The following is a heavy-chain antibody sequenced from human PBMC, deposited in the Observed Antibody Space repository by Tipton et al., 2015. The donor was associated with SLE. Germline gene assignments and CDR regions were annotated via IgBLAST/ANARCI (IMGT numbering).Heavy chain of an antibody. Sequence: SLRLSCAASGFTFSSYEMNWVRQAPGKGLEWVSYISSSGSTIYYADSVKGRFTISRDNAKNSLYLQMNSLRAEDTAVYYCARGKYYYDSSGYYYYFQHWGQGTLVTVSS. CDR2: ISSSGSTI. CDR3: ARGKYYYDSSGYYYYFQH. V-gene: IGHV3-48*03. D-gene: IGHD3-22*01. CDR1: GFTFSSYE. J-gene: IGHJ1*01.